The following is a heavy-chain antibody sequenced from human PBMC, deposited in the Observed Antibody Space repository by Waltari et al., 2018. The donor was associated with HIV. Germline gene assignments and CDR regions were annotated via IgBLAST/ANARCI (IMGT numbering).Heavy chain of an antibody. J-gene: IGHJ6*02. V-gene: IGHV3-30-3*02. CDR3: VRPKVGLTDYNYYYGLDV. Sequence: QEQLVETGGGAVQPGGSLRLACAASAFSLRNFAMHWVRQAPGRGREWVDTISFYGALKQHAESVAVRFTVSRDNSKDMVFLQMSSLKPEDTAVYYCVRPKVGLTDYNYYYGLDVWGQGTTVTVSS. CDR2: ISFYGALK. CDR1: AFSLRNFA. D-gene: IGHD1-26*01.